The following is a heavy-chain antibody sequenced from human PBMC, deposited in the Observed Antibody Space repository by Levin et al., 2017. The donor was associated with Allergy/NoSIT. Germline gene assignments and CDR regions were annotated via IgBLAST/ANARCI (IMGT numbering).Heavy chain of an antibody. CDR3: AKATYYFDGSGYWAFDH. V-gene: IGHV3-23*01. Sequence: LSLTCAVSGFTFSNYAMTWVRQAPGKGLEWVSAITFGGGSTYYPDSVKGRFTISRDYSKNTLYLQMNSLRDEDTATYYCAKATYYFDGSGYWAFDHWGQGTLVIVNS. D-gene: IGHD3-22*01. J-gene: IGHJ4*02. CDR2: ITFGGGST. CDR1: GFTFSNYA.